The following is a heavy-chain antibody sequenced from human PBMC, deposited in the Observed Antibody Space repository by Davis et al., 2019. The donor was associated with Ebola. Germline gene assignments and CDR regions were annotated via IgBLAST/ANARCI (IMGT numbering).Heavy chain of an antibody. V-gene: IGHV4-39*07. D-gene: IGHD3-10*01. CDR3: ARETITMLWGGRVWSFDP. CDR2: IYYSGST. CDR1: GASISSSSYY. J-gene: IGHJ5*02. Sequence: MPSETLSLTCTVSGASISSSSYYWGWIRQPPGKGLEWIGTIYYSGSTYYNPSLKSRVTISVDTSKNQFSLKLSSVTAADTAVYYCARETITMLWGGRVWSFDPWGQGTLVIVSS.